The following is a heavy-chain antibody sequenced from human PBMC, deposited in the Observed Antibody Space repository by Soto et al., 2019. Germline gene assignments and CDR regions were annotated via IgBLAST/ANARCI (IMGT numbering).Heavy chain of an antibody. Sequence: SETLSLTCNVSGGSVSSTNNYWGWIRQPPGKGLEWIGYVYCSGSTNYNPSLRSRVTISVDTSRNQFSLKLSSVTAADTAVYYCARDFCGGDCSDDYYYYAMDVWGQGTTVTVSS. CDR3: ARDFCGGDCSDDYYYYAMDV. J-gene: IGHJ6*02. D-gene: IGHD2-21*02. CDR1: GGSVSSTNNY. CDR2: VYCSGST. V-gene: IGHV4-61*01.